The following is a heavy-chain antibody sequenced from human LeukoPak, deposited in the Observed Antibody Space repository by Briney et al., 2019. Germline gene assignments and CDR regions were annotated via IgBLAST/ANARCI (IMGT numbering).Heavy chain of an antibody. V-gene: IGHV4-34*01. CDR2: TNHSGST. D-gene: IGHD6-19*01. CDR3: ARRRVAGSFGY. Sequence: PSETLSLTCAVYGGSFSGYYWSWIRQPPGKGLEWIGETNHSGSTNYNPSLKSRVTISVDTSKNQFSLKLSSVTAADTAVYYCARRRVAGSFGYWGQGTLVTVSS. J-gene: IGHJ4*02. CDR1: GGSFSGYY.